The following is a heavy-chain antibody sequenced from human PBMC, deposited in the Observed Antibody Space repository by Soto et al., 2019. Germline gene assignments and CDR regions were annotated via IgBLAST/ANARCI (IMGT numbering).Heavy chain of an antibody. CDR1: GFTFSSYA. Sequence: LRLSCAASGFTFSSYAMSWVRQAPGKGLEWVSAISGSGGSTYYADSVKGRFTISRDNSKNTLYLQMNSLRAEDTAVYYCAKAIKYYYGSGSYKYYYYGMDVWGQGTTVTVS. J-gene: IGHJ6*02. V-gene: IGHV3-23*01. CDR2: ISGSGGST. D-gene: IGHD3-10*01. CDR3: AKAIKYYYGSGSYKYYYYGMDV.